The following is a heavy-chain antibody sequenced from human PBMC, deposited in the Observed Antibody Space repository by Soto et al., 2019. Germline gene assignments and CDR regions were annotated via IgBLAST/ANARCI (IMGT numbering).Heavy chain of an antibody. D-gene: IGHD2-8*01. Sequence: QVQLQESGPGLEKPSQTLYLTCNVSGASIRNSAYYWSWVRQHPGKGLEWIGSIYYSGNTYYNPSLESRLTISVDTSKNQFSLKVTSMTAADTAVYYCARGVSSWGQGTLVTVSS. CDR3: ARGVSS. CDR1: GASIRNSAYY. CDR2: IYYSGNT. J-gene: IGHJ5*02. V-gene: IGHV4-31*03.